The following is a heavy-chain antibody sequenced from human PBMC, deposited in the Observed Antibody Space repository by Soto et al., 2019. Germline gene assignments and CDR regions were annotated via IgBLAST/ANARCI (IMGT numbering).Heavy chain of an antibody. Sequence: QVQLLQSGAEVKKPGASVKVSCKASGYTFTNYGITWVRQAPGQGLEWMGWISAYNGDTQYTQSLQGRGAMTTDTSPSTAYMERRGLRSDDTAVYDWARVRQLVGYVYYYMDVWGKGTTVTVSS. CDR1: GYTFTNYG. D-gene: IGHD6-6*01. V-gene: IGHV1-18*01. J-gene: IGHJ6*03. CDR3: ARVRQLVGYVYYYMDV. CDR2: ISAYNGDT.